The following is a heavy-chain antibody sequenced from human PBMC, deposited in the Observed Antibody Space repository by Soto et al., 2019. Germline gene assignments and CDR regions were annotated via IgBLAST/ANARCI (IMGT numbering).Heavy chain of an antibody. CDR1: GDSISSRSHY. Sequence: SETLSLTCAVSGDSISSRSHYWNWIRRVPGKGLEFIGYIFYTGATYYNPSLRGRIPMSVDTSTNQFSLTLRSVTAADTAIYYCAREGRPWRGMRESWFDPWGHGTQVTVAS. J-gene: IGHJ5*02. V-gene: IGHV4-31*11. CDR3: AREGRPWRGMRESWFDP. D-gene: IGHD5-12*01. CDR2: IFYTGAT.